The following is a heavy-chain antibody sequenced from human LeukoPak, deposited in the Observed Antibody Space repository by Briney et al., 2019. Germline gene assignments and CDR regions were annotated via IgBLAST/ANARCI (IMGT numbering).Heavy chain of an antibody. J-gene: IGHJ4*02. CDR3: ARGSYYDFWSGYYPYYFDY. CDR2: INPNSGGT. V-gene: IGHV1-2*04. D-gene: IGHD3-3*01. CDR1: GYTFTGYY. Sequence: ASVKVSCKASGYTFTGYYMHWVRQAPGQGLEWMGWINPNSGGTNYAQKFQGWVTMTRDTSISTAYMELSRLRSDDTAVYYCARGSYYDFWSGYYPYYFDYWGQGILVTVSS.